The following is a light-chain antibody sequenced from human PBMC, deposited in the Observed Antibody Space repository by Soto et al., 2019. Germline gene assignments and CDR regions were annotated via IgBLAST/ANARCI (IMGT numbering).Light chain of an antibody. CDR1: QSLLHSNGYNY. Sequence: DIVMTQSPLSLPVTPGEPASISCRSSQSLLHSNGYNYLDWYLQKPGQSPQLLIYLGSNRASGVHDRFRGSGSGTDFTLKISRGEAEDVGVYYFMQALQTPLTFGPGTKVDIK. CDR3: MQALQTPLT. V-gene: IGKV2-28*01. J-gene: IGKJ3*01. CDR2: LGS.